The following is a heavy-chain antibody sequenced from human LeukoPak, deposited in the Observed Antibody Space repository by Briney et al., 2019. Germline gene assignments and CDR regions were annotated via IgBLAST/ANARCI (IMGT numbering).Heavy chain of an antibody. CDR2: ISSSGSTI. CDR3: ARDRIVVVPAAPPAYYYGMDV. Sequence: GGSLRLSCAASGFTFSDYYMSWIRQAPGKGLEWVSYISSSGSTIYYADSVKGRFTISRDNAKDSLYLQMNSLRAEDTAVYYCARDRIVVVPAAPPAYYYGMDVWGQGTTVTVSS. V-gene: IGHV3-11*01. D-gene: IGHD2-2*01. CDR1: GFTFSDYY. J-gene: IGHJ6*02.